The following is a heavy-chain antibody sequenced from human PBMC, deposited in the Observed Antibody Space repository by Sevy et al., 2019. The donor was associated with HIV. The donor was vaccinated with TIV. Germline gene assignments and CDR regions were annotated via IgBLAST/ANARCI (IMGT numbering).Heavy chain of an antibody. V-gene: IGHV1-24*01. D-gene: IGHD3-22*01. J-gene: IGHJ4*02. CDR2: FDPEDGET. CDR3: ATAREYYEDNSGYLDY. CDR1: GYSLSDIS. Sequence: ASVKVSCKVSGYSLSDISMHWVRQTPGKGFEWMGRFDPEDGETIYAQKFQGRFTMTKDTSTDTAYMELSSLTSEDTAVYYCATAREYYEDNSGYLDYWGQGTLVTVSS.